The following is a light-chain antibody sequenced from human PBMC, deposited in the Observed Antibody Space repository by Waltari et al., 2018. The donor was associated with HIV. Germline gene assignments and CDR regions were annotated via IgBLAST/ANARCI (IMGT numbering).Light chain of an antibody. V-gene: IGLV2-8*01. CDR3: ASQAGSKDV. Sequence: QSALTQPPSASGSPGQSVTISCTGTSSDVGAYNYVSWFQHPPGKAPKLMIYDVTKRPSGVPVRAAGSKSGNTASLPVSVLQAEDEADYYCASQAGSKDVFGGGTRLTVL. J-gene: IGLJ2*01. CDR2: DVT. CDR1: SSDVGAYNY.